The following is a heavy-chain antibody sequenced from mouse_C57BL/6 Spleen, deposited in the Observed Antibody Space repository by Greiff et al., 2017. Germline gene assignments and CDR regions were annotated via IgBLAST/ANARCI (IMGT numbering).Heavy chain of an antibody. CDR3: ARGGGNGAMDY. CDR2: ISSGSSTI. CDR1: GFTFSDYG. Sequence: EVHLVESGGGLVKPGGSLKLSCAASGFTFSDYGMHWVRQAPEKGLEWVAYISSGSSTIYYADTVKGRFTISRDNAKNTLFLQMTSLRSEDTAMXCGARGGGNGAMDYWGQGTSVTVSS. V-gene: IGHV5-17*01. J-gene: IGHJ4*01. D-gene: IGHD2-1*01.